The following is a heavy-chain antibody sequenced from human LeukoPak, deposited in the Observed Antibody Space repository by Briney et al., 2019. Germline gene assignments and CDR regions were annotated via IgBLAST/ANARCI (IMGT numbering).Heavy chain of an antibody. CDR3: AKDPKAVAGHYFDY. Sequence: GGSLRLSCAASGFTFSTYGMSWVRQAPGKGLEWVSAISGSGGSTYYADSVEGRFTISRDNSRNTLYLQMNSPRAEDTAVYYCAKDPKAVAGHYFDYWGQGTLVTVSS. V-gene: IGHV3-23*01. D-gene: IGHD6-19*01. J-gene: IGHJ4*02. CDR1: GFTFSTYG. CDR2: ISGSGGST.